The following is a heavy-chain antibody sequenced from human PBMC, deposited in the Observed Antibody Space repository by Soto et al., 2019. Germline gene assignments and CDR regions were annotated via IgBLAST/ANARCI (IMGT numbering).Heavy chain of an antibody. CDR2: ISGSGGST. V-gene: IGHV3-23*01. CDR3: AKASYCSSTSCYRTYYYGMDV. D-gene: IGHD2-2*01. J-gene: IGHJ6*02. CDR1: GFTFSSYA. Sequence: GSLRLSCAASGFTFSSYAMSWVRQAPGKGLEWVSAISGSGGSTYYADSVKGRFTISRDNSKNTLYLQMNSLRAEDTAVYYCAKASYCSSTSCYRTYYYGMDVWGQGTTVTVSS.